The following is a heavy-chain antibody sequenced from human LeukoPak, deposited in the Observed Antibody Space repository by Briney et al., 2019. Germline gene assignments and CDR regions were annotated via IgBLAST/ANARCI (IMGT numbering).Heavy chain of an antibody. J-gene: IGHJ4*02. D-gene: IGHD3-10*01. Sequence: KPSETLSLTCAVSGGSISSSNWWSWVRQPPGKGLERIGEIYHSGSTNYNPSLKSRVTISVDKSKNQFSLKVRYVTAADTAVYYCAREMFRGVIGYWGQGTLVTVSS. CDR3: AREMFRGVIGY. CDR2: IYHSGST. CDR1: GGSISSSNW. V-gene: IGHV4-4*02.